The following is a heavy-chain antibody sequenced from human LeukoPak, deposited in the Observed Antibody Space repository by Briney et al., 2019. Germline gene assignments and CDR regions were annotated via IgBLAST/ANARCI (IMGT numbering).Heavy chain of an antibody. Sequence: GGSLRLSYAASGFIFSSYAMSWVRQAPGKGLEWVSGISGSGGSTYYSDSVKGRFTISRDNSKNTLFLQMNSLRAEDTAVYYCAKDRGPYSGYDSFFDFWGQGTLVTVSS. J-gene: IGHJ4*02. CDR2: ISGSGGST. CDR3: AKDRGPYSGYDSFFDF. D-gene: IGHD5-12*01. V-gene: IGHV3-23*01. CDR1: GFIFSSYA.